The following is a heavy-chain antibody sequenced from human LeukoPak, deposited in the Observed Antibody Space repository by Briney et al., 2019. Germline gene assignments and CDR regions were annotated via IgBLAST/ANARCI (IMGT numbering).Heavy chain of an antibody. CDR1: GYTFTSYA. Sequence: AASVKVSCKASGYTFTSYAMNWVRQAPGQGLEWMGWINTNTGNPTYAQGFTGRFVFSLDTSVSTAYLQISSLKAEDTAVYYCARDQGYSGYGSYYYYGMDVWGQGTTVTVSS. CDR2: INTNTGNP. J-gene: IGHJ6*02. CDR3: ARDQGYSGYGSYYYYGMDV. D-gene: IGHD5-12*01. V-gene: IGHV7-4-1*02.